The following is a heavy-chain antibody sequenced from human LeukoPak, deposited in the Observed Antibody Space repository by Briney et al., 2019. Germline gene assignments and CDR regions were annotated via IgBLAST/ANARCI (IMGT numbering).Heavy chain of an antibody. CDR3: ASFRTSEGYCSGGSCFPGPGSDP. CDR2: INHSGST. J-gene: IGHJ5*02. CDR1: GGSFNGYY. Sequence: PSETLSLTCAVYGGSFNGYYWSWIRQPPGKGLEWIGEINHSGSTNYNPSLKSRVTISVDTSKNQFSLKLSSVTAADTAVYYCASFRTSEGYCSGGSCFPGPGSDPWGQGTLVTVSS. V-gene: IGHV4-34*01. D-gene: IGHD2-15*01.